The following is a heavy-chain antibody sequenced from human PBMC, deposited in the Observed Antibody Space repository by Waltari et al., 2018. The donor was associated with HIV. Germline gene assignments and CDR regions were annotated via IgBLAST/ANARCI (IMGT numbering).Heavy chain of an antibody. CDR1: GGTFSSYG. D-gene: IGHD2-15*01. Sequence: QVQLVQSGAEVKKPGSSVKVSCKASGGTFSSYGIKWVRQAPGQGLEWMGRVIPFLGIANYARQFQGRVTITADRSTSTAYMELSGLKSGDTAVYFCAAADVVGIKEADLSHWGQGTLVTVSS. V-gene: IGHV1-69*04. CDR2: VIPFLGIA. J-gene: IGHJ4*02. CDR3: AAADVVGIKEADLSH.